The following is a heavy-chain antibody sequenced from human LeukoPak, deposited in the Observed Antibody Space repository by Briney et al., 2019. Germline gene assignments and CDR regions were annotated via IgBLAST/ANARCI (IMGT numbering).Heavy chain of an antibody. Sequence: SETLSLTCTVSGGAVSSGSYYWSWIRQPPGKGLEWIGYIYYSGGTNYNPSLKSRVTISVDTSKNQFSLKLSSVTAADTAVYYCARVDILTGYYRGFDHWGQGTLVTVSS. V-gene: IGHV4-61*01. CDR2: IYYSGGT. D-gene: IGHD3-9*01. CDR3: ARVDILTGYYRGFDH. CDR1: GGAVSSGSYY. J-gene: IGHJ4*02.